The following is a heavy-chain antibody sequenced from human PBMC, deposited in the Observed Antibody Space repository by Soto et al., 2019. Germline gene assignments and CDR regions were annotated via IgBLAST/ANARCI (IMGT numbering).Heavy chain of an antibody. J-gene: IGHJ6*02. CDR3: ARDMVRVVRAADYYGMDV. V-gene: IGHV1-2*04. Sequence: ASVKVSCKASGYTFTGYYMHWVRQAPGQGLEWMGWMNPNSGGTNYAQKFQGWVTMTRDTSISTAYMELSRLRSDDTAVYYCARDMVRVVRAADYYGMDVWGQGTTVTVSS. CDR1: GYTFTGYY. D-gene: IGHD3-10*01. CDR2: MNPNSGGT.